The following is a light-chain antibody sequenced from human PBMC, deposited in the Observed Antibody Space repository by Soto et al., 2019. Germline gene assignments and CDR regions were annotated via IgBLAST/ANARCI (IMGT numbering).Light chain of an antibody. CDR1: QSVRSNY. J-gene: IGKJ2*01. CDR3: QHYGSSAYT. V-gene: IGKV3-20*01. CDR2: GAS. Sequence: EFVLTQSPGTLSLSPGERATLSCRASQSVRSNYLAWYQQKPGQSPRLLSYGASNRATGIPDRFSGSGSGTDFTLTISRLEPEDFAVFYCQHYGSSAYTFGQGTTLEIK.